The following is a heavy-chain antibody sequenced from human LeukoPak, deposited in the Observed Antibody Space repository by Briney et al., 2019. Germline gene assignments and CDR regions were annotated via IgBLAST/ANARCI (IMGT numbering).Heavy chain of an antibody. CDR1: GFTFSDYS. CDR3: AKDPSTLTIRDDY. J-gene: IGHJ4*02. Sequence: PGGSLRLSCVASGFTFSDYSMNWVRQGPGKGPEWVSSISTTGSHTYYAESVKGRFTISRDNAERTLYLEMNSLRAGDTAVYYCAKDPSTLTIRDDYWGQGTLVTVSS. V-gene: IGHV3-21*01. CDR2: ISTTGSHT. D-gene: IGHD5-24*01.